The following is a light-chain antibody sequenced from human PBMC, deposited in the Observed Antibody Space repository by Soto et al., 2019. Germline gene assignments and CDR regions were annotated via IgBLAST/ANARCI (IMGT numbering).Light chain of an antibody. CDR2: GAS. CDR3: QQDNNWPPWT. Sequence: EIVMTQSPATLSVSPGERATLSCRASQSVSSNLSWYQQNPGQAPRLLIYGASTRATGIPARFSGSGSGTEFTRTISSLQSEDFAVYYCQQDNNWPPWTFGQGTKVQIK. J-gene: IGKJ1*01. V-gene: IGKV3-15*01. CDR1: QSVSSN.